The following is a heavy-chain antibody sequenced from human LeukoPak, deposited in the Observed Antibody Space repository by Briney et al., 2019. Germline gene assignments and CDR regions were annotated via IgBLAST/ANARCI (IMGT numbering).Heavy chain of an antibody. CDR2: ISAYNGNT. CDR1: GYTFTSYG. J-gene: IGHJ6*02. D-gene: IGHD2-15*01. V-gene: IGHV1-18*01. Sequence: ASVKVSCKASGYTFTSYGISWVRQAPGQGLEWMGWISAYNGNTNYAQKLQGRVTMTTDTSTSTAYMELRSLTSDDTAVYYCARYRIAPTILTGYYYYYGMDVWGQGTTVTVSS. CDR3: ARYRIAPTILTGYYYYYGMDV.